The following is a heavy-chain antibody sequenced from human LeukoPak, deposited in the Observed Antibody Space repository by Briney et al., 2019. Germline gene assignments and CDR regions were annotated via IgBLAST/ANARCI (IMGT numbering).Heavy chain of an antibody. CDR2: ISGSGGST. CDR3: VRGSDYDWRSLDY. V-gene: IGHV3-23*01. CDR1: GFTFSSYA. J-gene: IGHJ4*02. Sequence: GGSLRLSCAASGFTFSSYAMSWVRQAPGKGLEWVSAISGSGGSTYYADSVKGRFTISRDNSKNTLYLQMNSLRAEDTAVYYCVRGSDYDWRSLDYWGQGTLVTVSS. D-gene: IGHD5-12*01.